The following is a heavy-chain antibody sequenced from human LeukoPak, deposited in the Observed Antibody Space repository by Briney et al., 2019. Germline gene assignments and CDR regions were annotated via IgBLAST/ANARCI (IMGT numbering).Heavy chain of an antibody. CDR3: AKDGPGSGDYYYYMDV. CDR1: GFTFSSYA. D-gene: IGHD3-10*01. J-gene: IGHJ6*03. Sequence: GGSLRLSCAASGFTFSSYAMSWVRQAPGKGLEWVSAISGSGGSTYYADSVKGRFTISRDNSKNTLYLQMNSLRAEDTAVYYCAKDGPGSGDYYYYMDVWGKGTTVTVSS. V-gene: IGHV3-23*01. CDR2: ISGSGGST.